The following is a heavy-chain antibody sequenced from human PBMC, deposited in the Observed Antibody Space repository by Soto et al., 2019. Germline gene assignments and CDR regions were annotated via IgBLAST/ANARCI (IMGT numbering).Heavy chain of an antibody. D-gene: IGHD3-16*01. V-gene: IGHV1-46*01. CDR3: ARDPRGTASRFDY. CDR2: INPSDGST. Sequence: QVQLVQSGAEVKNPGASVKVSCTTSGYTFTTYYIHWVRQAPGQGLEWMGIINPSDGSTTYAQNFKDRVTMTRETATSTVYMELTSLTSEDTAIYYCARDPRGTASRFDYWGQGTLVTVSS. J-gene: IGHJ4*02. CDR1: GYTFTTYY.